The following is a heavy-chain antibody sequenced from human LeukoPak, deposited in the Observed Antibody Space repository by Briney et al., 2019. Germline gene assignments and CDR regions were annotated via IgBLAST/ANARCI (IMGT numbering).Heavy chain of an antibody. CDR2: IYYSGST. Sequence: SDTLSLTCTVSGGSISSSSYSWGWIRQPPGKGLEWIGSIYYSGSTYYNASLKSRVTISVDMFKNQFSLKLSSVTAADTPVYYCARDFWSGRNWFDPWGQGTLVTVSS. D-gene: IGHD3-3*01. CDR3: ARDFWSGRNWFDP. CDR1: GGSISSSSYS. J-gene: IGHJ5*02. V-gene: IGHV4-39*07.